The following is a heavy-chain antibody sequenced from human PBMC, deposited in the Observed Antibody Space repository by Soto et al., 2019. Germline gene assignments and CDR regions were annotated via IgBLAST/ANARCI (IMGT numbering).Heavy chain of an antibody. Sequence: QVLLVESGGGVVQPGRSQRLSCAASGFTFHTYAMHWVRQGPGKGLEWVAVIWYDGSNKYYADSVRGRFTISRDNSNNMGYLQMNSLRADDTAVYYCAREVDCSINSCYRGWFDPWGQGTLVTVAS. V-gene: IGHV3-33*01. D-gene: IGHD2-2*01. CDR1: GFTFHTYA. CDR2: IWYDGSNK. J-gene: IGHJ5*02. CDR3: AREVDCSINSCYRGWFDP.